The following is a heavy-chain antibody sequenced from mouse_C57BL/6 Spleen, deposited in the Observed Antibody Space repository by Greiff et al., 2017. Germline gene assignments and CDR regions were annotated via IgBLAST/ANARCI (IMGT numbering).Heavy chain of an antibody. V-gene: IGHV1-59*01. CDR1: GYTFTSYW. Sequence: QVQLQQPGAELVRPGTSVKLSCKASGYTFTSYWMHWVKQRPGQGLEWIGVIDPSDSYTNYNQKFKGKATLTVDTSSSTAYMQLSSLTSEDSAVYYCARLTTVVDPDYWGQGTTLTVSS. CDR2: IDPSDSYT. J-gene: IGHJ2*01. D-gene: IGHD1-1*01. CDR3: ARLTTVVDPDY.